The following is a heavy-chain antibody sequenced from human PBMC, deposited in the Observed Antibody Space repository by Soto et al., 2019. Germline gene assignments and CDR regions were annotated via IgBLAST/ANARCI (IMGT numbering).Heavy chain of an antibody. Sequence: QVQLVESGGGVVQPGRSLRLSCEASGFIFNSYAMHWVRRAPGRGLEWLAVVSFDGKTEYYADSVKGRFTISRDRANNTLYLQMNSLRVEDTAVYYCAREDFRQWLDPKTRFDPWGQGTLVTVSS. D-gene: IGHD6-19*01. J-gene: IGHJ5*02. CDR3: AREDFRQWLDPKTRFDP. CDR1: GFIFNSYA. CDR2: VSFDGKTE. V-gene: IGHV3-30*04.